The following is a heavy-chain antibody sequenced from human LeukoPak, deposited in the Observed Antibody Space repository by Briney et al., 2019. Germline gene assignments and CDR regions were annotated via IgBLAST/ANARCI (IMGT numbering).Heavy chain of an antibody. CDR3: ARDSILTGAVLGAFDI. D-gene: IGHD3-9*01. CDR1: GFTVSSNY. CDR2: IYSGGST. V-gene: IGHV3-53*01. Sequence: GGSLRLSCAASGFTVSSNYMSWVRQAPGKGLEWVSVIYSGGSTYYADSVKGRFTISRDNSKNTLYLQMNSLRAEDTALYYCARDSILTGAVLGAFDIWGQGTMVTVSS. J-gene: IGHJ3*02.